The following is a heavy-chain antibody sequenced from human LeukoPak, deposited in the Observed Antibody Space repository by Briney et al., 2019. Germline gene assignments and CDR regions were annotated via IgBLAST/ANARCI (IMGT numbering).Heavy chain of an antibody. CDR2: INHSGST. CDR3: ASVINSSGWNDAFDI. V-gene: IGHV4-34*01. D-gene: IGHD6-19*01. Sequence: PSETLSLTCAVYGGSFSGYYWSWIRQPPGKGLEWIGEINHSGSTNYNPSLKSRVTISVDTSKNQFSLKLSSVTAADTAVYYCASVINSSGWNDAFDIWGQGTMVTVSS. J-gene: IGHJ3*02. CDR1: GGSFSGYY.